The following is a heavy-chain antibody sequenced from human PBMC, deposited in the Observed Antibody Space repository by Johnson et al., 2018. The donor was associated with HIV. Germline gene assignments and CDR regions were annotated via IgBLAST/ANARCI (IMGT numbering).Heavy chain of an antibody. CDR3: AASPEDLRAFDI. V-gene: IGHV3-7*03. Sequence: VQLVESGGGLVKPGGSLRLSCAASGFTFSRYWMSWVRQAPGKGLEWVAVIWYDGSNKYYADSVKGRFTISRDNAKNSLYLQMNSLRAEDTALYYCAASPEDLRAFDIWVQGTMVTVSS. CDR1: GFTFSRYW. CDR2: IWYDGSNK. J-gene: IGHJ3*02. D-gene: IGHD2-15*01.